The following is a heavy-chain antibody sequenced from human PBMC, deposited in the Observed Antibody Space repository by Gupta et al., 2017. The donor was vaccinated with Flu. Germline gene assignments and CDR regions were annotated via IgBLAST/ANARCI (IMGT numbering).Heavy chain of an antibody. Sequence: ASGFSFTYYARSWVRQAPGKGLEWVSSITGSGGSTYYSDFVKGRFTISRDNSKNTVYLQMNGLRAEDTAVYFCAKESWGVTTPFDYWGQGTLVTVXS. V-gene: IGHV3-23*01. CDR1: GFSFTYYA. CDR3: AKESWGVTTPFDY. D-gene: IGHD4-17*01. CDR2: ITGSGGST. J-gene: IGHJ4*02.